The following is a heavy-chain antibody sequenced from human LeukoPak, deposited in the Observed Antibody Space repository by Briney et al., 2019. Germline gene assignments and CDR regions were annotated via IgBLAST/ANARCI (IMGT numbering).Heavy chain of an antibody. V-gene: IGHV3-30*18. CDR1: GXTFSTYG. D-gene: IGHD2-21*01. Sequence: GGSLRLSCAASGXTFSTYGMHWVRQAPGKGLEWVAVISYDGSNKYYAASVKGRFTISRDNSENTLYLQMSSLRAEDTAVYYCAKGPYYGMDVWGQGTTVTVSS. J-gene: IGHJ6*02. CDR2: ISYDGSNK. CDR3: AKGPYYGMDV.